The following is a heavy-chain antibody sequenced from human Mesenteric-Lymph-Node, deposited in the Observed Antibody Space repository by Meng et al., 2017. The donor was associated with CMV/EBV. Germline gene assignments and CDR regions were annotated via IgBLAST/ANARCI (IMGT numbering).Heavy chain of an antibody. CDR2: INPNSGGT. D-gene: IGHD2-15*01. J-gene: IGHJ5*02. CDR3: ARDQGRPHSLGIEGFDP. CDR1: YTCHGYY. V-gene: IGHV1-2*02. Sequence: YTCHGYYMHGVRQAPGQGLEWMGWINPNSGGTNYAQKFQGRVTMTRDTSISTAYMELSRLRSGDTAVYYCARDQGRPHSLGIEGFDPWGQGTLVTVSS.